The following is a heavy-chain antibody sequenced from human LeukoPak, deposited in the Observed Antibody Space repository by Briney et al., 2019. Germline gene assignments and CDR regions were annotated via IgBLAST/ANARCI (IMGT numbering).Heavy chain of an antibody. CDR1: GFTSSSYW. Sequence: GGSLGLSCAASGFTSSSYWMSWVRQAPGKGLEWVANMNQDGSEKYYVDSVKGRFTISRDNAENSLYLQMNSQRAEDTAVYYCARDDSGPDYWGQGTLVTVSS. J-gene: IGHJ4*02. CDR3: ARDDSGPDY. V-gene: IGHV3-7*01. D-gene: IGHD6-19*01. CDR2: MNQDGSEK.